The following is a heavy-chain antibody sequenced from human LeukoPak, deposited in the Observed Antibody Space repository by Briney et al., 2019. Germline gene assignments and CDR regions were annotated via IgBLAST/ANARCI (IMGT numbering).Heavy chain of an antibody. CDR3: AREQLDAEYFQH. D-gene: IGHD6-13*01. V-gene: IGHV3-33*01. Sequence: GGSVRLFCAASGFTFSSYGMHWVRQAAGKGLEWVAVIWYDGSNKYYADSVKGRFTISRDNSKNTLYLQMNSLRAEDTAVYYCAREQLDAEYFQHWGQGTLVTVSS. CDR1: GFTFSSYG. CDR2: IWYDGSNK. J-gene: IGHJ1*01.